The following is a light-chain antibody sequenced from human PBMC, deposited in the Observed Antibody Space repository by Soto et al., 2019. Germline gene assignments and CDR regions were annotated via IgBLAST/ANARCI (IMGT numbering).Light chain of an antibody. V-gene: IGKV3-20*01. CDR1: QSVSNNY. CDR2: GSS. CDR3: QQYGSSPPYT. Sequence: EVVLTQSPGTLSLSPGERATLSCRASQSVSNNYLAWYQQKPGQAPRLLIFGSSDRATGIQDRFSGSGSGTDFTLTISRLEPEDFAMYYCQQYGSSPPYTFGLGTKLEIK. J-gene: IGKJ2*01.